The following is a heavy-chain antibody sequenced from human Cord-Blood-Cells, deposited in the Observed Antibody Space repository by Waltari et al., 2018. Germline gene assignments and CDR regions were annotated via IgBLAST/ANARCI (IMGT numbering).Heavy chain of an antibody. CDR3: AGGVVVVPAAIPEDY. Sequence: QVQLVQSGAEVKKPGSSVKVSCKASGGTFSSYAISWVRQAPGQGLEWMGRIIPILGIANYAQKFQGRVTITADKSTSTAYMELSSLRSEDTAVHYCAGGVVVVPAAIPEDYWGQGTLVTVSS. V-gene: IGHV1-69*09. CDR1: GGTFSSYA. CDR2: IIPILGIA. J-gene: IGHJ4*02. D-gene: IGHD2-2*02.